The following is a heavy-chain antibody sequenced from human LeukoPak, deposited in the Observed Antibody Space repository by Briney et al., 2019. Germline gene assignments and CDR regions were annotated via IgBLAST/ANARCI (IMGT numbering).Heavy chain of an antibody. CDR2: IYSGGST. Sequence: PSETLSLTCTVSGGSFSTYYWTWIRQPPGKGLEWIGYIYSGGSTNYNPSLKSRASISLDTSKNQFSLKLTSVTAAGTAVYYCARREAVTGTPRAWFDPWGQGTLVTVAS. V-gene: IGHV4-59*08. CDR1: GGSFSTYY. D-gene: IGHD6-19*01. J-gene: IGHJ5*02. CDR3: ARREAVTGTPRAWFDP.